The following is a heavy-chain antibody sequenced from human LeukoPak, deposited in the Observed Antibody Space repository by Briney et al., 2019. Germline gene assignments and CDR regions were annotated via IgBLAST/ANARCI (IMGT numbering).Heavy chain of an antibody. V-gene: IGHV1-2*02. J-gene: IGHJ4*02. CDR2: MNPNSGDT. CDR3: ARRPINCIITNCYVDY. CDR1: VYTFTNFY. D-gene: IGHD2-2*01. Sequence: ASVKVSCKASVYTFTNFYIHWVRQAPGQGLGWMGWMNPNSGDTSYAREFQDRVTMTRDTSLSTAYMELSRLRSDDTAVYFCARRPINCIITNCYVDYWGQGTLVTVSS.